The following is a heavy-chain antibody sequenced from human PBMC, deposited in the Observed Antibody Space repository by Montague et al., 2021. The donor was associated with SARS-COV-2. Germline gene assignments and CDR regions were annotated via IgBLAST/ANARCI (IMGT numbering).Heavy chain of an antibody. V-gene: IGHV4-30-4*01. Sequence: ISYADFSLKKKNNPSLKSRVTISVDTSKNQFSLKLSSVTSADTAVYYCSIFPYYYDNWFDPWGQGTLGTVSS. CDR3: SIFPYYYDNWFDP. CDR2: ADFSLKK. D-gene: IGHD3-22*01. J-gene: IGHJ5*02.